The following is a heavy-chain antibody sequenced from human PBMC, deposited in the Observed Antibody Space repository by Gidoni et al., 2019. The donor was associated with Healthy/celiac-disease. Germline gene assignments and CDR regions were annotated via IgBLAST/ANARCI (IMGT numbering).Heavy chain of an antibody. D-gene: IGHD3-10*01. Sequence: EVQLFESGGGLVLPGGSLRLSCAPSVCPFRTYAMSGVRQAPGQGMGWVSAIGGSGGSRYYAYSVKGRFTISGDNSKNTLYLQMNSLRAEDTAVYYCAKVLITMVRGVSITDYFDYWGQGTLVTVSS. CDR1: VCPFRTYA. CDR3: AKVLITMVRGVSITDYFDY. V-gene: IGHV3-23*01. J-gene: IGHJ4*02. CDR2: IGGSGGSR.